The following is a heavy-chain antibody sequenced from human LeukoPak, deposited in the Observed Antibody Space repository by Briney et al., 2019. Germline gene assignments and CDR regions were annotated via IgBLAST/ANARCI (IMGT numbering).Heavy chain of an antibody. D-gene: IGHD6-25*01. CDR3: ARPPQRAASYYYYYYYMDV. J-gene: IGHJ6*03. CDR2: INSDGSST. Sequence: GGSLRLSCAASGFTFSSYWMHWVRQAPGKGLVRVSRINSDGSSTNYADSVKGRFTISRDNAKNTLYLQMNSLRAEDTAVYYCARPPQRAASYYYYYYYMDVWGKGTTVTVSS. CDR1: GFTFSSYW. V-gene: IGHV3-74*01.